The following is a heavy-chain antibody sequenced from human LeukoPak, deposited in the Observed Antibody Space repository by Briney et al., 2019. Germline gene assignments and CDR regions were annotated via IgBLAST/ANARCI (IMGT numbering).Heavy chain of an antibody. CDR3: ARGDYGDLNFDY. D-gene: IGHD4-17*01. CDR1: GFAFSTYV. J-gene: IGHJ4*02. V-gene: IGHV3-23*01. Sequence: GGSLRLSCAVTGFAFSTYVMSWVRQAPGKGLEWVSTISGRGGSTYYADSVKGRFTISRDNAKNTLYLQMNSLRAEDTAVYYCARGDYGDLNFDYWGQGTLVTVSS. CDR2: ISGRGGST.